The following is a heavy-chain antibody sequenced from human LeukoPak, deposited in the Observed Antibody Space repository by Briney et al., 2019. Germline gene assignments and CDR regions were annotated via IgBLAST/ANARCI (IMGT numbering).Heavy chain of an antibody. V-gene: IGHV1-46*01. D-gene: IGHD3-22*01. CDR3: ARDGLYYDSSGYYFPLWY. Sequence: GASVKVSCKASGYTFTSYYMHWVRQAPGQGLEWMGIINPSGGSTSYAQTFQGRVTMTRDTSTSTVYMELSSLRSEDTAVYYCARDGLYYDSSGYYFPLWYWGQGTLVTVSS. CDR1: GYTFTSYY. CDR2: INPSGGST. J-gene: IGHJ4*02.